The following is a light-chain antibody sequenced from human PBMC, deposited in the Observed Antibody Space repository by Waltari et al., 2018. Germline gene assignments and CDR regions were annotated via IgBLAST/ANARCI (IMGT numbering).Light chain of an antibody. CDR1: QAISGW. CDR2: GAS. CDR3: QQATSLPLT. V-gene: IGKV1-12*01. Sequence: DIQMTQSPSSVSASVGDRVSITCRASQAISGWLAWYQQKPGRAPNLLIYGASSLHNGVPSRFSGSGSGTDFTLTISSLQPEDFAIYYCQQATSLPLTFGGGTRVEIK. J-gene: IGKJ4*01.